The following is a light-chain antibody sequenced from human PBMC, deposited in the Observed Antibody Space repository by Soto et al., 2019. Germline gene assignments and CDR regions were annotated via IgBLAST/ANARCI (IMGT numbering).Light chain of an antibody. CDR2: GAS. Sequence: EIVLTQSPGTLSLSPGERATLSCRASQSVNSNLAWYQQRPGQRPRVLMYGASSRATGIPDRFSGSGSGTDFPLTISSLEPEDFAVYYCQQYENSPRTFGQGTKVEIK. CDR1: QSVNSN. V-gene: IGKV3-20*01. J-gene: IGKJ1*01. CDR3: QQYENSPRT.